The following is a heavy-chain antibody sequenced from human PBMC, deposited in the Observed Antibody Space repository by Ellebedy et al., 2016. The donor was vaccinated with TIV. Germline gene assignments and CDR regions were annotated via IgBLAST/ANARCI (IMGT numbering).Heavy chain of an antibody. V-gene: IGHV3-7*01. CDR3: ARENGYYFGY. CDR2: MRKDGREE. Sequence: GESLKISCAASGFTLSTYWMNWVRQAPGKGLEWVASMRKDGREEYFVDSVKGRFTIDRDNTKNSLYLQMNSLRAEDTAGDFCARENGYYFGYWGQGTLVIVSS. D-gene: IGHD6-25*01. CDR1: GFTLSTYW. J-gene: IGHJ4*02.